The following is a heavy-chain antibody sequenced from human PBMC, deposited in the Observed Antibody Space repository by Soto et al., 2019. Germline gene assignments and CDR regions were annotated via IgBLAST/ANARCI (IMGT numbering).Heavy chain of an antibody. V-gene: IGHV4-31*03. CDR1: GDSISSSSYY. J-gene: IGHJ6*02. CDR2: IHYSGNT. D-gene: IGHD6-13*01. Sequence: LSLTCTVSGDSISSSSYYWSWIRQHPGKGLEWIGYIHYSGNTRYNPSLKSRLTISVDTSKNQFSLMLSSLTAADTAVYFCARARVPYSSTWYRYDYYGMDIWGQGTTVTVSS. CDR3: ARARVPYSSTWYRYDYYGMDI.